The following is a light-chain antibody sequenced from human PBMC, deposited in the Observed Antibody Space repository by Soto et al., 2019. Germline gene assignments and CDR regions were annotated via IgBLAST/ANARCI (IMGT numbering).Light chain of an antibody. V-gene: IGKV1-39*01. CDR1: QTISTY. CDR3: QQSDSTPYT. J-gene: IGKJ2*01. Sequence: DIQMTQSPSSLSASVGDRVTITCGASQTISTYLNWYQQKPGKAPRLLIYDASSLLSGVPSRFSGSGSGTDFTLTIASLQPEDVSTYYCQQSDSTPYTFGQGTKVEI. CDR2: DAS.